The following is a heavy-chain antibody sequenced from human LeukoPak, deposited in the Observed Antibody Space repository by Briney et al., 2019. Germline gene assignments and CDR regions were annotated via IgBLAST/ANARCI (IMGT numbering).Heavy chain of an antibody. CDR2: INPNSGGT. CDR3: ARATSSSLSHWFDP. D-gene: IGHD6-6*01. CDR1: GYTFTGYY. V-gene: IGHV1-2*02. J-gene: IGHJ5*02. Sequence: ASVKVSCKASGYTFTGYYMHWVRQAPGQGLEWMGWINPNSGGTNYAQKFQGGVTMTRDTSISTAYMELSRLRSDDTAVYYCARATSSSLSHWFDPWGQGTLVTVSS.